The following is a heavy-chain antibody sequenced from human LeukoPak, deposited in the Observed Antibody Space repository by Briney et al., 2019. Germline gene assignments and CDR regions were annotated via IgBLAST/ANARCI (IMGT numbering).Heavy chain of an antibody. V-gene: IGHV1-2*02. D-gene: IGHD6-19*01. CDR2: LNPDSGDT. CDR3: ASRAIAVGGTTDYYYYYMDV. CDR1: GYAFTGYY. J-gene: IGHJ6*03. Sequence: GASVKVSCKASGYAFTGYYINWVRQAPGQGLEWLGWLNPDSGDTNYAEKFQGRVTMTRDTSIRTAYMELRRLRSEDTAVYYCASRAIAVGGTTDYYYYYMDVWGKGTTVTVSS.